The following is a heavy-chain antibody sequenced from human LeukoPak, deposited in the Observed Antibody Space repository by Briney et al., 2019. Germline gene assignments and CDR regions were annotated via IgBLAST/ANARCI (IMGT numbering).Heavy chain of an antibody. CDR1: GFTFSSYG. Sequence: PGGSLRLSCAASGFTFSSYGMHWVRQAPGKGLEWVAVISYDGSNKYYADSVKGRFTISRDNSKNTLYLQMNSLRAEDTAVYYCAKNRETIVANDAFDIWGQGTMVTVSS. D-gene: IGHD5-12*01. J-gene: IGHJ3*02. CDR3: AKNRETIVANDAFDI. CDR2: ISYDGSNK. V-gene: IGHV3-30*18.